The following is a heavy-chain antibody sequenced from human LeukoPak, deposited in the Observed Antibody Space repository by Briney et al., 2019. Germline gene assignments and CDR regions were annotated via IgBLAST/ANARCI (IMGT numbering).Heavy chain of an antibody. V-gene: IGHV1-18*01. CDR2: ISAYNGNT. CDR3: ARDQETYYYDSSGYYFDY. CDR1: GYTFTSYG. D-gene: IGHD3-22*01. Sequence: ASVKVSCKASGYTFTSYGISWVRQAPGQGLEWMGWISAYNGNTNYAQKLQGRVTMTTDTSTSTAYMELRSLRSDDTAVYYCARDQETYYYDSSGYYFDYWGQGTLVTVSS. J-gene: IGHJ4*02.